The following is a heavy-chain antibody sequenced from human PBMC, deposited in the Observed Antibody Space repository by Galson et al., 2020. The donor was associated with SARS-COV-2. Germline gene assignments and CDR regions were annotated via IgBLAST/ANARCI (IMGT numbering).Heavy chain of an antibody. CDR1: GFTFTNDW. Sequence: GGSLRLSCAASGFTFTNDWMSWVRQAPGKGLEWVGRIKSRTDGGRDDHAAAVKGRFTVSRNDLTNTLFLQMNSLKIEENAVYYCTSMTTLVVGDSADYWGQGTLVTVSS. CDR2: IKSRTDGGRD. V-gene: IGHV3-15*05. J-gene: IGHJ4*02. CDR3: TSMTTLVVGDSADY. D-gene: IGHD2-2*01.